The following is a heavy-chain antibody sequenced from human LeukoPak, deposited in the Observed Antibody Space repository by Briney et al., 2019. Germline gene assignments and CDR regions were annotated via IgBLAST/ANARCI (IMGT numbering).Heavy chain of an antibody. D-gene: IGHD3-10*01. Sequence: PGGSLRLSCTASGFILSDSGFDWVRQAPGKGLEWVAFIRYDGSNKYYADSVKGRFTISRDNSKNTLYLQMNSLRAEDTAVYYCAKGPGGYYYMDVWGKGTTVTVSS. V-gene: IGHV3-30*02. CDR3: AKGPGGYYYMDV. CDR1: GFILSDSG. CDR2: IRYDGSNK. J-gene: IGHJ6*03.